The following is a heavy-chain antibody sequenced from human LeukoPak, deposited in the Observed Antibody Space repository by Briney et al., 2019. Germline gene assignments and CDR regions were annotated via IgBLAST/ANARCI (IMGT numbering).Heavy chain of an antibody. J-gene: IGHJ4*02. V-gene: IGHV3-15*01. CDR2: IKSKIDAGTT. D-gene: IGHD1-26*01. CDR1: GLTFSNAW. CDR3: TTDRRGFGSPGAYYFDY. Sequence: GGSLRLSCAASGLTFSNAWMSWVRQAPGKGLEWVGRIKSKIDAGTTDYAAPVKGRFTISRDDSKNTLYLQMNSLKTEDTAVYYCTTDRRGFGSPGAYYFDYWGQGSLVTVSS.